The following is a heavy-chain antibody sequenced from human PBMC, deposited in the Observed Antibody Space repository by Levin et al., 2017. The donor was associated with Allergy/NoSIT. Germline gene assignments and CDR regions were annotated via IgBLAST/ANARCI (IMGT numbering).Heavy chain of an antibody. Sequence: PGGSLRLSCAASGFTFSDYYMSWIRQAPGKGLEWVSYISSSGSTIYYADSVKGRFTISRDNAKNSLYLQMNSLRAEDTAVYYCARERAAWYYYDSSGGAFDIWGQGTMVTVSS. CDR1: GFTFSDYY. V-gene: IGHV3-11*01. D-gene: IGHD3-22*01. J-gene: IGHJ3*02. CDR3: ARERAAWYYYDSSGGAFDI. CDR2: ISSSGSTI.